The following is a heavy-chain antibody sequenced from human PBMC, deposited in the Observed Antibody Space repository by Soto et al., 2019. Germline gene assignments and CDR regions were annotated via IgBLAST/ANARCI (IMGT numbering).Heavy chain of an antibody. CDR3: ARASIETGTARILYYYYGMDV. V-gene: IGHV1-69*08. J-gene: IGHJ6*02. CDR1: GGTFSSYT. CDR2: IIPSFGTA. Sequence: QVQLVQSGAEVKKPGSSVKVSCKASGGTFSSYTISWVRQAPVQGREWMGRIIPSFGTAYYAQKFQGRVTITADESTSTAYMELSSLRSEDTAVYYCARASIETGTARILYYYYGMDVWGQGTTVTVSS. D-gene: IGHD1-1*01.